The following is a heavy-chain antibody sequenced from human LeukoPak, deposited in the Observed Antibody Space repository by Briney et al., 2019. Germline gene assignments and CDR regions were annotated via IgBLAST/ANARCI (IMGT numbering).Heavy chain of an antibody. D-gene: IGHD2-2*02. J-gene: IGHJ4*02. CDR3: ARERVCRSNSCYSTFDS. V-gene: IGHV3-7*04. Sequence: PGGSLRLSCAASGFTFSSYWRTWVRQAPGKGLEWVANIKQDGSDKHYVDSVKGRFTISRDNAKNSLFLQMDSLRDEDTAVYYCARERVCRSNSCYSTFDSWGQGTLVTVSS. CDR1: GFTFSSYW. CDR2: IKQDGSDK.